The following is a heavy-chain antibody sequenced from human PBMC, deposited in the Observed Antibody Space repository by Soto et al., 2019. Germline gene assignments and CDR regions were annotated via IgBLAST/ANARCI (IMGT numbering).Heavy chain of an antibody. CDR3: ARPSSRITIFGVAHDAFDI. CDR1: GYTFTGYY. CDR2: INPNSGGT. V-gene: IGHV1-2*02. Sequence: ASVKVSCKASGYTFTGYYMHWVRQAPGQGLEWMGWINPNSGGTNYARKFQGRVTMTRDTSISTAYMELSRLRSDDTAVYYCARPSSRITIFGVAHDAFDIWGQGTMVTVSS. J-gene: IGHJ3*02. D-gene: IGHD3-3*01.